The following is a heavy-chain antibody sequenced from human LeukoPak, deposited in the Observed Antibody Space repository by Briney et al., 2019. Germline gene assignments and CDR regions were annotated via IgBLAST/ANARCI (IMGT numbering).Heavy chain of an antibody. Sequence: GESLKISCKGSGYSFTSYWIGWVRQMPGKGLEWMGIIYPGDSDTRYSPSFQGQVTISADKSISTAYLQWSSLKASDTAMYYCARRQFSHKLELHTRFVDYGSEAGVADYWGQGTLVTVSS. CDR2: IYPGDSDT. CDR3: ARRQFSHKLELHTRFVDYGSEAGVADY. J-gene: IGHJ4*02. CDR1: GYSFTSYW. D-gene: IGHD3-10*01. V-gene: IGHV5-51*01.